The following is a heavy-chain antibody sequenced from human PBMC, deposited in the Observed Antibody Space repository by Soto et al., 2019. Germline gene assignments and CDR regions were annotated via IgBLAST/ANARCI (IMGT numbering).Heavy chain of an antibody. J-gene: IGHJ4*02. CDR3: AKNGGGGWIQLWLYPDY. Sequence: EVQLLESGGGLVQPGGSLRLSCAASGFTFSSYAMSWVRQAPGKGLEWVSAISGSGGSTYYADSVKGRFTISRDNSKNTLYLQMNSLRAEDTAVYYCAKNGGGGWIQLWLYPDYWGQGTLVTVSS. V-gene: IGHV3-23*01. CDR1: GFTFSSYA. D-gene: IGHD5-18*01. CDR2: ISGSGGST.